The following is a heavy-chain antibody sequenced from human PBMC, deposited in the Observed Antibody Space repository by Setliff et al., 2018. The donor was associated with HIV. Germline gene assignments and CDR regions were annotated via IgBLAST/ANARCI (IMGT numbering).Heavy chain of an antibody. V-gene: IGHV1-8*03. Sequence: ASVKVSCKASGYTFTSYDINWVRQATGQGLEWMGWMNPNSGNTGYAQKFQGRVTITRNTSISTAYMELSSLRSEDTAVYYCARGGTYCTNGVCYTHNWFDPCGQGTLVTVSS. D-gene: IGHD2-8*01. CDR3: ARGGTYCTNGVCYTHNWFDP. J-gene: IGHJ5*02. CDR2: MNPNSGNT. CDR1: GYTFTSYD.